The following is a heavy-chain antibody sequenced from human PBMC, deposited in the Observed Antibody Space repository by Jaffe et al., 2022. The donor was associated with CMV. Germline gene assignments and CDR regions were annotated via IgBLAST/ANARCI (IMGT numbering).Heavy chain of an antibody. CDR1: GFTFSSYS. Sequence: EVQLVESGGGLVKPGGSLRLSCAASGFTFSSYSMNWVRQAPGKGLEWVSSISSSSSYIYYADSVKGRFTISRDNAKNSLYLQMNSLRAEDTAVYYCARSGIQLNAFDIWGQGTMVTVSS. D-gene: IGHD5-18*01. V-gene: IGHV3-21*01. CDR2: ISSSSSYI. J-gene: IGHJ3*02. CDR3: ARSGIQLNAFDI.